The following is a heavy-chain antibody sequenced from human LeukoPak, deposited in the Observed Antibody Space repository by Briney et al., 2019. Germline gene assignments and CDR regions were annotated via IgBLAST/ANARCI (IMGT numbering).Heavy chain of an antibody. CDR1: GFTFSSYG. CDR2: ISSSSSYI. V-gene: IGHV3-21*01. D-gene: IGHD4-17*01. CDR3: AKALDYGDYVRRHDAFDI. J-gene: IGHJ3*02. Sequence: GGSLRLSCAASGFTFSSYGMSWVRQAPGKGLEWVSSISSSSSYIYYADSVKGRFTISRDNAKNSLYLQMNSLRAEDAAVYYCAKALDYGDYVRRHDAFDIWGQGTMVTVSS.